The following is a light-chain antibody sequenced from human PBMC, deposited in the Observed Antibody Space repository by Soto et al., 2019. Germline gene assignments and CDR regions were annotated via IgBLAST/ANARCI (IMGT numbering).Light chain of an antibody. J-gene: IGLJ3*02. CDR1: SGHSSYI. Sequence: QPVLTQSSSASASLGSSVKLTSTLSSGHSSYIIAWHQQQPGKAPRYLMKLEGSGSYNKGSGVPDRFSGSSSGADRYLTISNLQSEDEADYYCETWDSNPWVFGGGTKLTVL. CDR2: LEGSGSY. CDR3: ETWDSNPWV. V-gene: IGLV4-60*03.